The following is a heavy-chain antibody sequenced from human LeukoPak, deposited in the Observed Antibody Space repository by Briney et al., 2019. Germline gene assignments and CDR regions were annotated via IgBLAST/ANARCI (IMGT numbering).Heavy chain of an antibody. CDR1: SYSFNRYG. CDR2: IIPIFGTA. D-gene: IGHD2-8*01. CDR3: ASAPSTNGVFSYLFDY. J-gene: IGHJ4*02. V-gene: IGHV1-69*06. Sequence: GASVKVSCKASSYSFNRYGISWVRQAPGQGLEWMGGIIPIFGTANYAQKFQGRVTITADKSTSTAYIELSSLRSEDTAVYYCASAPSTNGVFSYLFDYWGQGTLVTVSS.